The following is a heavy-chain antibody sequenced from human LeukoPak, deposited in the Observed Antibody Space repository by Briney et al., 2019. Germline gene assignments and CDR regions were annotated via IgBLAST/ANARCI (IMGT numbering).Heavy chain of an antibody. CDR3: ARVFCSSTSCPEGKNYMDV. CDR1: GYTFTGYY. CDR2: INPNSGGT. V-gene: IGHV1-2*02. D-gene: IGHD2-2*01. Sequence: ASVKVSCKASGYTFTGYYMHWVRQAPGQGLEWMGWINPNSGGTNYAQKFQGRVIMTRDTSISTAYMELSRLRSDDTAVYYCARVFCSSTSCPEGKNYMDVWGKGTTVTVSS. J-gene: IGHJ6*03.